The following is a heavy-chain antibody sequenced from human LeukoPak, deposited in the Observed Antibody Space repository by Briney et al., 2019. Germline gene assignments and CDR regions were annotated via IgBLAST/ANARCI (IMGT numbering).Heavy chain of an antibody. J-gene: IGHJ6*02. Sequence: SVKVPCKASGGTFSSYAISWVRQAPGQGLEWMGRIIPILGIVNYAQKFQGRVTITADKSTSTAYMELSSLRSEDTAVYYCARDGTSWPNYYYYGMDVWGQGTTVTVSS. V-gene: IGHV1-69*04. CDR1: GGTFSSYA. D-gene: IGHD2-15*01. CDR2: IIPILGIV. CDR3: ARDGTSWPNYYYYGMDV.